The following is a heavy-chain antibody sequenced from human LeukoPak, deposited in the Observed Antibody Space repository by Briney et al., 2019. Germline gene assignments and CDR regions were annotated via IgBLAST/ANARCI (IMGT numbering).Heavy chain of an antibody. CDR2: VSSDGTST. V-gene: IGHV3-74*01. CDR1: GFTFSDYW. J-gene: IGHJ4*02. D-gene: IGHD6-19*01. CDR3: ARALAVAGTGGHY. Sequence: GGSLRLSCAASGFTFSDYWMHWVRQAPGKGLAWVSRVSSDGTSTSYADSVKGRFTISRDNAKNTLFLQMNSLRAEDTAVYYCARALAVAGTGGHYWGQGTLVTVSP.